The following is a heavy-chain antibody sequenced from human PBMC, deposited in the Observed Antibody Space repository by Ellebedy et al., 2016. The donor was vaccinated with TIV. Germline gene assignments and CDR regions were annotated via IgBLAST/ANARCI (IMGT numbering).Heavy chain of an antibody. D-gene: IGHD1-26*01. Sequence: PGGSLRLSCVVSGFTFNDAWLGWVRQAPGKGLEWVGRIKSKSDGGTTDYATSVKGRITISRDDSRNTLYLQIDNLSREDTAVYFCATELEWDVPMTYWGQGTLVTVSS. CDR1: GFTFNDAW. CDR2: IKSKSDGGTT. V-gene: IGHV3-15*01. CDR3: ATELEWDVPMTY. J-gene: IGHJ4*02.